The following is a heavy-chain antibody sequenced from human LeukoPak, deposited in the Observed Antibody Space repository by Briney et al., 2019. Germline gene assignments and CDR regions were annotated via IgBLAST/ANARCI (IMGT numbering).Heavy chain of an antibody. Sequence: PGGSLRLPCAASGFTFSSYSMNWVRQAPGKGLEWVSSISSSSSYIYYADSVKGRFTISRDNAKNSLYLQMNSLRAEDTAVYYCARISIHDAFDIWGQGTMVTVSS. D-gene: IGHD6-6*01. CDR2: ISSSSSYI. J-gene: IGHJ3*02. CDR3: ARISIHDAFDI. CDR1: GFTFSSYS. V-gene: IGHV3-21*01.